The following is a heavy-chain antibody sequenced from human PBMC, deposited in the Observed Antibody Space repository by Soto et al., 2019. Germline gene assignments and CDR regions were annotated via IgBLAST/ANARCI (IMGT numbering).Heavy chain of an antibody. CDR2: INPNSGGT. V-gene: IGHV1-2*04. Sequence: QVRLVQSGPEVRKPWASLKISCEASGYSFTGHYLHWARQAPGHGLEWMAWINPNSGGTNYAQKFQDWISITVDKALSTVYIDLSSLRSEDTAMYYCAKSDGAEENDAFDIWGQGTMISVS. CDR1: GYSFTGHY. D-gene: IGHD3-16*01. CDR3: AKSDGAEENDAFDI. J-gene: IGHJ3*02.